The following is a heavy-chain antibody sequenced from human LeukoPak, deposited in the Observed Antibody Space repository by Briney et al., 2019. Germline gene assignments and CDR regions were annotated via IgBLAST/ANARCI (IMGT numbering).Heavy chain of an antibody. CDR1: GFTFSDYW. CDR2: INQDGREQ. Sequence: GGSLRLSCAASGFTFSDYWMSWVRQAPGQGLEWVAKINQDGREQHFVDSVKGRFTISRDNAKNSLFLQMDSLRAEDTAVYYCTGGVLDYWGQGALVTVSS. CDR3: TGGVLDY. J-gene: IGHJ4*02. V-gene: IGHV3-7*04. D-gene: IGHD4/OR15-4a*01.